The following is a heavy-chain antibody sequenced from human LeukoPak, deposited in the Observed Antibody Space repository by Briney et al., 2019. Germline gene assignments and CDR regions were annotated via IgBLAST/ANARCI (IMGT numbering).Heavy chain of an antibody. CDR1: GYTFTSYA. D-gene: IGHD6-13*01. V-gene: IGHV1-3*01. Sequence: ASVKVSCKASGYTFTSYAMHWVRQAPGQRLEWMGWINAGNGNTKYSQKFQGRVTMTRDTSISTAYMELSRLRSDDTAVYYCARALRAAAGISGSGYWGQGTLVTVSS. J-gene: IGHJ4*02. CDR2: INAGNGNT. CDR3: ARALRAAAGISGSGY.